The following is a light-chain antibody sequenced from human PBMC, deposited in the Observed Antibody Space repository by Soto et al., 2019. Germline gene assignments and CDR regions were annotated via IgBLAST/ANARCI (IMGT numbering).Light chain of an antibody. V-gene: IGKV1-5*03. J-gene: IGKJ1*01. CDR1: QSISNS. Sequence: DIHMTQSPSTLFAAVGDRVTITCRASQSISNSLAWYQQKPGKAPKLLIYKASSLESGVPSRFSGSGSGTEFTLTISSLQPEDFATYYCQQTYSTPRTFGPGTKVDIK. CDR3: QQTYSTPRT. CDR2: KAS.